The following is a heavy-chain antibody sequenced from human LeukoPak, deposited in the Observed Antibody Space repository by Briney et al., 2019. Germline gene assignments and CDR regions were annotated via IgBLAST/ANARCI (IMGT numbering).Heavy chain of an antibody. Sequence: GGSLRLSCAASGFTFSSYAMNWVRQAPGKGLEWVSSMGPTGDTYYLDSVKGRFSLSRDVSKSTMSLQMSTLRVDDTAVYFCAKATPYGTTWVGGFDLWGQGTMVTVSS. CDR3: AKATPYGTTWVGGFDL. CDR2: MGPTGDT. V-gene: IGHV3-23*01. J-gene: IGHJ3*01. D-gene: IGHD1-26*01. CDR1: GFTFSSYA.